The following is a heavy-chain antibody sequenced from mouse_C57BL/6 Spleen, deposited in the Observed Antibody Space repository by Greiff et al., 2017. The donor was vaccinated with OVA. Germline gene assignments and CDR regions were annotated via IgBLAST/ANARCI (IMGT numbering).Heavy chain of an antibody. CDR2: IYPGGGYT. CDR1: GYTFTNYW. J-gene: IGHJ2*01. V-gene: IGHV1-63*01. CDR3: ARSHYGSSYVFDY. Sequence: QVQLQQSGAELVRPGTSVKMSCKASGYTFTNYWIGWAKQRPGHGLEWIGDIYPGGGYTNYNEKFKGKATLTADKSSSTAYMQVSSLTSEDSAIYDCARSHYGSSYVFDYWGQGTTLTVSS. D-gene: IGHD1-1*01.